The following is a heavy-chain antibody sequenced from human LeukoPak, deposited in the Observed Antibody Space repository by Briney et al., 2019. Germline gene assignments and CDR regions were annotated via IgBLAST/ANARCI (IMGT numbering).Heavy chain of an antibody. V-gene: IGHV4-39*01. D-gene: IGHD3-9*01. CDR3: ARLSPQSVDWYYYGMDV. Sequence: SETLSLTCTVSGGSISSSSYYWGWIRQPPGKGLEWIGSIYYSGSTYYNPSLKSRVTISVDTSKNQFSLKLSSVTAADTAVYYCARLSPQSVDWYYYGMDVWGQGTTVTVSS. CDR2: IYYSGST. J-gene: IGHJ6*02. CDR1: GGSISSSSYY.